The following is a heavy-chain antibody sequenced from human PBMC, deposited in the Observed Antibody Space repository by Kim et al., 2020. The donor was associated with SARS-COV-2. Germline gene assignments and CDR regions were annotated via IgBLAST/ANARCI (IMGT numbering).Heavy chain of an antibody. CDR2: IYRNGTT. CDR1: EFSVSTTT. J-gene: IGHJ4*02. D-gene: IGHD1-20*01. V-gene: IGHV3-53*01. CDR3: AGDNSNNYWYKY. Sequence: GGSLRLSCAASEFSVSTTTMTWVRQAPGKGLEWVSLIYRNGTTYYADSVKGRFTTSRDTSKNTLYLQMDNLSADDTAVYSCAGDNSNNYWYKYWGQGTLVTVSA.